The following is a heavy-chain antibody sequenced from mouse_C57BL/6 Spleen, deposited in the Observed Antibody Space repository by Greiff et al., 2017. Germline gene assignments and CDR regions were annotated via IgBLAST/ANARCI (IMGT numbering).Heavy chain of an antibody. CDR1: GYTFTSYW. CDR3: ARLIYYGNDAMDY. J-gene: IGHJ4*01. V-gene: IGHV1-55*01. CDR2: IYPGSGST. Sequence: VQLQQPGAELVKPGASVKMSCKASGYTFTSYWITWVKQRPGQGLEWIGDIYPGSGSTNYNEKFKSKATLTVDTSSSTAYMQLSSLTSEDSAVYYCARLIYYGNDAMDYWGQGTSVTVSS. D-gene: IGHD2-1*01.